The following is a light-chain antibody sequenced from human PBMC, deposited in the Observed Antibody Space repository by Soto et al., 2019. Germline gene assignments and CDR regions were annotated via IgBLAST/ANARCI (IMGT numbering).Light chain of an antibody. CDR3: QQSYSTPRT. CDR1: QSISSY. CDR2: AAS. Sequence: DIQMTQSPSSLSASVGDRVTITCRASQSISSYLNWYQQKPGEAPKLLIYAASSLQSEVPSRFSGSGSGTDFTLTISSLQPEDFATYYCQQSYSTPRTFGQGTKVEIK. V-gene: IGKV1-39*01. J-gene: IGKJ1*01.